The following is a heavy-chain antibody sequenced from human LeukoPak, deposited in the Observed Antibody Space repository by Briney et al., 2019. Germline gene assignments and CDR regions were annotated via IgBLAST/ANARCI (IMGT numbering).Heavy chain of an antibody. J-gene: IGHJ4*02. V-gene: IGHV3-30*18. CDR1: GFTFSSYG. D-gene: IGHD1-14*01. Sequence: GGSLRPSCAASGFTFSSYGMHWGRQAPGKGLEWVAVISFDGSHEYYADSVKGRFTISRDTSKNTLYLQMNSLRAEDTAVYYCAKQEIGTTWSVGYWGQGTLVTVSS. CDR2: ISFDGSHE. CDR3: AKQEIGTTWSVGY.